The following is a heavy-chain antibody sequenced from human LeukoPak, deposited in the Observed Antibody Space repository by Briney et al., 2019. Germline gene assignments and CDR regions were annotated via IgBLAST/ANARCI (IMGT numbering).Heavy chain of an antibody. Sequence: GGSLRLSCAASGFTFSSYGMHWVRQAPGKGLEWVAVISYDGSNKYYADSVKGRFTISRDNSKNTLYLQMNSLRAEDTAVYYCARDIVRHYYGSGSYGYWGQGTLVTVSS. V-gene: IGHV3-30*03. J-gene: IGHJ4*02. CDR1: GFTFSSYG. D-gene: IGHD3-10*01. CDR3: ARDIVRHYYGSGSYGY. CDR2: ISYDGSNK.